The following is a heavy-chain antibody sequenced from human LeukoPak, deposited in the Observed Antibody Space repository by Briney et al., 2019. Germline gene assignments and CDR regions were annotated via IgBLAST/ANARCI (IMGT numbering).Heavy chain of an antibody. CDR2: IYYSGIT. V-gene: IGHV4-39*01. CDR3: ARASHYDFWSGSPPGWFDP. CDR1: GGSISSSSYY. J-gene: IGHJ5*02. Sequence: SETLSLTCTVSGGSISSSSYYWGWIRQPPGKGLEWIGSIYYSGITYYNPSLKSRVTISVDTSKNQFSLKLSSVTAADTAVYYCARASHYDFWSGSPPGWFDPWGQGTLVTVSS. D-gene: IGHD3-3*01.